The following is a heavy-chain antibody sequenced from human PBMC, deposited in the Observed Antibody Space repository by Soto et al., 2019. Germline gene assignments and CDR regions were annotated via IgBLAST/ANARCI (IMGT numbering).Heavy chain of an antibody. J-gene: IGHJ6*04. V-gene: IGHV1-69*13. CDR1: GGTFSSYA. Sequence: SVKVSCKASGGTFSSYAISWVRQAPGQGLEWMGGIIPIFGTANYAQKFQGRVTITADESTSTAYMELSSLRSEDTAVYYCARGTAFYDFWSGYYIPCGMDVWGKGTTVTVPS. CDR2: IIPIFGTA. CDR3: ARGTAFYDFWSGYYIPCGMDV. D-gene: IGHD3-3*01.